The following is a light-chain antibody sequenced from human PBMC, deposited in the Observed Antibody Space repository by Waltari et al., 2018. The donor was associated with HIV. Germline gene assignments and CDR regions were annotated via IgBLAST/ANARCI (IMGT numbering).Light chain of an antibody. CDR1: SSDVGSYNL. Sequence: QYALTQPPSVSGSPGQSVTIPCTGTSSDVGSYNLVSWYQQSPGTAPKLMVYEVTYRPSGVPERFSGSKSGNTASLTISGLQAEDEADYYCSSFTSSSTVVFGGGTKLTVL. V-gene: IGLV2-18*02. CDR2: EVT. J-gene: IGLJ3*02. CDR3: SSFTSSSTVV.